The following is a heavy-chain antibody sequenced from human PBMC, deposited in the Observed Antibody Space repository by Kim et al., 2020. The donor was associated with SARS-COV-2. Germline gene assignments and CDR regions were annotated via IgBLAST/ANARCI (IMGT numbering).Heavy chain of an antibody. CDR3: ARDRATEYSYYGMDV. J-gene: IGHJ6*02. Sequence: GGSLRLSCAASGFTFSSYSMNWVRQAPGKGLEWVSSISSRSSNIYYADSVKGRFTISRDNAENSLFLQMNSLRAEDTAVYFCARDRATEYSYYGMDVWGQGTTVTVSS. CDR2: ISSRSSNI. V-gene: IGHV3-21*01. D-gene: IGHD2-15*01. CDR1: GFTFSSYS.